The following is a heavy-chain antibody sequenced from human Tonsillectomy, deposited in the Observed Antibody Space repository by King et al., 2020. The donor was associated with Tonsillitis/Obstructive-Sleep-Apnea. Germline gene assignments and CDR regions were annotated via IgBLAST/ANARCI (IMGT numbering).Heavy chain of an antibody. D-gene: IGHD1-26*01. CDR3: AYRDGSYFGAVDI. V-gene: IGHV3-21*01. Sequence: VQLVESGGGLVKPGGSLRLSCAASRFTFSSYSMNWVRQAPGKGLEWVSSISSSSSYIYYADSVKGRFTISRDNAKNSLYLQMNSLRAEDTAVYYCAYRDGSYFGAVDIWGQGTMVTVSS. CDR2: ISSSSSYI. J-gene: IGHJ3*02. CDR1: RFTFSSYS.